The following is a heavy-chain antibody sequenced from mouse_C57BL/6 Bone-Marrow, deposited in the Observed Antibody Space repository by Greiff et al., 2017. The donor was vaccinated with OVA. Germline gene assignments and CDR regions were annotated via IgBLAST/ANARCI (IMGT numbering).Heavy chain of an antibody. CDR2: IYPRDGST. Sequence: QVQLKQSGPELVKPGASVKLSCKASGYTFTSYDINWVKQRPGQGLEWIGWIYPRDGSTKYNEKFKGKATLTVDTSSSTAYMELHSLKSKDSAVYFCARGDYGSSYGGAWFAYWGQGTLVTVSA. J-gene: IGHJ3*01. V-gene: IGHV1-85*01. CDR3: ARGDYGSSYGGAWFAY. D-gene: IGHD1-1*01. CDR1: GYTFTSYD.